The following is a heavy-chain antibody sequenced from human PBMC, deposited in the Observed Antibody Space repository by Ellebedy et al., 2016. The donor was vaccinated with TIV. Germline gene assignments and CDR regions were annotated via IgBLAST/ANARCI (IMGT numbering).Heavy chain of an antibody. D-gene: IGHD3-16*01. CDR2: ISSNGRDP. CDR3: ARGGGTNRYGGNNWFDS. J-gene: IGHJ5*01. CDR1: GSAFSSFA. V-gene: IGHV3-30*04. Sequence: PGGSLRLSCEASGSAFSSFAVHWVRQAPGKGLEWVAVISSNGRDPYFADSVNGRLTISRDTSRNTVYLQLNSVTLADTAVSYCARGGGTNRYGGNNWFDSWGQGTLVTVSS.